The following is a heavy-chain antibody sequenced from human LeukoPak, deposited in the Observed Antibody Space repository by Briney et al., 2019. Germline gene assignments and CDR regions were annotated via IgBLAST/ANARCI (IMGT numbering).Heavy chain of an antibody. CDR3: ARDSGSYDY. D-gene: IGHD1-26*01. V-gene: IGHV4-38-2*02. Sequence: PSETLSLTCTVSGYSISSGYYWGWIRQPPGKGLEWIGSIYHSGSTYYNPSLKSRVTISVDTSKNQFSLKLSSVTAADTAVYYCARDSGSYDYWGQGTLVTVSS. CDR2: IYHSGST. J-gene: IGHJ4*02. CDR1: GYSISSGYY.